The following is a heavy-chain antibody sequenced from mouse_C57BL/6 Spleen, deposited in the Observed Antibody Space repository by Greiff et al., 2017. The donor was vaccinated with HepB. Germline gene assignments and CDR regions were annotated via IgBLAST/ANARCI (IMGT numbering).Heavy chain of an antibody. J-gene: IGHJ3*01. CDR3: ARRMKTAQATFRFAY. CDR2: INPNNGGT. CDR1: GYTFTDYN. V-gene: IGHV1-18*01. D-gene: IGHD3-2*02. Sequence: VQLQQSGPELVKPGASVKIPCKASGYTFTDYNMDWVKQSHGKSLEWIGDINPNNGGTIYNQKFKGKATLTVDKSSSTAYMELRSLTSEDTAVYYCARRMKTAQATFRFAYWGQGTLVTVSA.